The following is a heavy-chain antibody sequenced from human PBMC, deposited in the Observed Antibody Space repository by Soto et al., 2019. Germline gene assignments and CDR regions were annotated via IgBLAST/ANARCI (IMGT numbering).Heavy chain of an antibody. D-gene: IGHD3-10*01. Sequence: GGSLRLSCAASDFDFSSYGIHWVRQAPGKGLEWVAASSYDGRETFYADSAKGRFTVSKEMSKNAAFLQMNALRHEDTAVYFCARDSGWPILNFDNWGQGTPVTVSS. V-gene: IGHV3-30*03. J-gene: IGHJ4*02. CDR2: SSYDGRET. CDR3: ARDSGWPILNFDN. CDR1: DFDFSSYG.